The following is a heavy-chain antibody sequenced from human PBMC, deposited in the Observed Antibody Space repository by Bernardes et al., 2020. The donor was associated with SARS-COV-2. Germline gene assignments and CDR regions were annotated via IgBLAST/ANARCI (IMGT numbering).Heavy chain of an antibody. CDR2: ISHSGST. Sequence: SETLSLTCAVSGGSISSTNWWSWVRQPPGKGLECIGEISHSGSTNYNPSLRSRVTMSVDKSKNQFSLKLTSVTAADTAVYYCARGSRYTSGSYPYDYWGQGTLVTVSS. CDR3: ARGSRYTSGSYPYDY. J-gene: IGHJ4*02. CDR1: GGSISSTNW. D-gene: IGHD3-10*01. V-gene: IGHV4-4*02.